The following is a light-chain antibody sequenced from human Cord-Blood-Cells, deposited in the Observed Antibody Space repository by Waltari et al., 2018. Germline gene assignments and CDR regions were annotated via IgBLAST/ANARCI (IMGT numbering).Light chain of an antibody. V-gene: IGKV4-1*01. CDR1: QIVLYSSNNKNY. J-gene: IGKJ2*01. CDR3: QQYYSTPHT. CDR2: WAS. Sequence: DIVMTHSPDSLAVSLGERATTNCKSSQIVLYSSNNKNYLAWYQQKPGQPPKLLIYWASTRESGVPDRFSGSGSGTDFTLTISSLQAEDVAVYYCQQYYSTPHTFGQGTKLEIK.